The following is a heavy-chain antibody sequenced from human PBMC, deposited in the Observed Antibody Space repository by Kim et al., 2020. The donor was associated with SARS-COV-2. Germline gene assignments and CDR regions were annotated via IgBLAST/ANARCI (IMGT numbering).Heavy chain of an antibody. CDR2: IIPIFGTA. Sequence: SVKVSCKASGGTFSSYAISWVRQAPGQGLEWMGGIIPIFGTANYAQKFQGRVTITADESTSTAYMELSSLRSEDTAVYYCARGPYHCSSTSCYGFYYYYGMDVWGQGTTVTVSS. D-gene: IGHD2-2*01. CDR3: ARGPYHCSSTSCYGFYYYYGMDV. CDR1: GGTFSSYA. J-gene: IGHJ6*02. V-gene: IGHV1-69*13.